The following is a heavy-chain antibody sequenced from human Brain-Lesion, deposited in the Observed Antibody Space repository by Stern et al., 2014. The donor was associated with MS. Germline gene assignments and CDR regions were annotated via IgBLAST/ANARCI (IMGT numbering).Heavy chain of an antibody. J-gene: IGHJ4*02. Sequence: QVTLRESGPVLVKPTETLTLTCSVSGFSLSNAAMGVSWIRQPPGKALECLAHIFSTGETASRKALKSRLTISKDTSRSQVVLTMTNMDPVDTATYYCARMREYCSGGICFAGYYDSWGQGTLVTVSS. CDR1: GFSLSNAAMG. D-gene: IGHD2-15*01. V-gene: IGHV2-26*01. CDR3: ARMREYCSGGICFAGYYDS. CDR2: IFSTGET.